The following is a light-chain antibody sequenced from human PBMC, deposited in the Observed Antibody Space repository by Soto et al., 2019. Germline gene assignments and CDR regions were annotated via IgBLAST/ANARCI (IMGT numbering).Light chain of an antibody. V-gene: IGLV1-44*01. CDR1: NSNIGSNI. Sequence: QSVLTQPPSTSGTPGQRVTISCSGSNSNIGSNIVNWYQQLPGTAPKLLIYSHNQRPSGVPDRFSGSKSGTAASLAISDLQSEDEADYYCVAWDDSLNGVIFGGGTKLTVL. CDR3: VAWDDSLNGVI. CDR2: SHN. J-gene: IGLJ2*01.